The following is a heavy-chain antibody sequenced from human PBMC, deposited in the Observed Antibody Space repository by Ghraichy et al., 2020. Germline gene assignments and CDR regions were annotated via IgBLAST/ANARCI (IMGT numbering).Heavy chain of an antibody. CDR1: GGSFSGYY. D-gene: IGHD1-26*01. CDR3: ARGQSGSYFRAYYFDF. CDR2: INHSGST. V-gene: IGHV4-34*01. Sequence: SETLSLTCAVYGGSFSGYYWSWIRHPPGKGLEWIGEINHSGSTNYNPSLKSRVTISVDTSRNQFSLNLSSLTAADTAVYYCARGQSGSYFRAYYFDFWAQGALVTVSS. J-gene: IGHJ4*02.